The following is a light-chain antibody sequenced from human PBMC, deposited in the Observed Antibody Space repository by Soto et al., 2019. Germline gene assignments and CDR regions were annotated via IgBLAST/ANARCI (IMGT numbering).Light chain of an antibody. V-gene: IGKV3-15*01. CDR2: GPS. J-gene: IGKJ4*01. CDR1: QSVSSN. Sequence: EIVMTQSPATLSVSPGGIATLSCRASQSVSSNLAGYQQKPGQAPRLLVYGPSTRATGIPARFSGSGSGTEFTLTISSLQSEDFAVYYCQQYTNWPLTFGGGAKVEI. CDR3: QQYTNWPLT.